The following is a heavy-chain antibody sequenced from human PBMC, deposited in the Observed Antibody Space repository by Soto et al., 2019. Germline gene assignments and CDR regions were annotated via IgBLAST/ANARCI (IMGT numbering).Heavy chain of an antibody. CDR1: GYTFTSYD. Sequence: QVQLVQSGAEVKKPGASVKVSCKASGYTFTSYDINWVRQATGQGLEWMGWMNPNSGNTGYAQKFQGRVTMTRNTSIITAYMELSSLRSEDTAVYYCARGPKSGYDDYYYYMDVWGKGTTVTVSS. D-gene: IGHD5-12*01. CDR3: ARGPKSGYDDYYYYMDV. CDR2: MNPNSGNT. J-gene: IGHJ6*03. V-gene: IGHV1-8*01.